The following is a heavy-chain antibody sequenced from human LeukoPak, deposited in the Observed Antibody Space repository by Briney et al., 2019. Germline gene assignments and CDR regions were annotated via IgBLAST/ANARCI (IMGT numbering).Heavy chain of an antibody. CDR1: GYTFTDYY. V-gene: IGHV1-2*02. J-gene: IGHJ4*02. CDR3: ARLSIAVAGT. CDR2: INPSSGGT. Sequence: SVTVSCKASGYTFTDYYMHWVRQAPGQGLEWMGWINPSSGGTNYAQKFQGRVTLTRGTSITTAYMELSRLRSDDTAVYYCARLSIAVAGTWGQGTLVTHSS. D-gene: IGHD6-19*01.